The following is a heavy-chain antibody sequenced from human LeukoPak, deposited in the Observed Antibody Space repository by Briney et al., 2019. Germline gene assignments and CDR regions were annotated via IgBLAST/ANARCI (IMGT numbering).Heavy chain of an antibody. J-gene: IGHJ4*02. CDR1: GFTFSSYA. CDR2: ISYDGSNK. Sequence: PGRSLRLSCAASGFTFSSYAMHWVRQAPGKGLEWVAVISYDGSNKYYADSVKGRFTISRDNSKNTLYLQMNSLRAEDTAVYYCARVEGNLDYWGQGTLVTVSS. V-gene: IGHV3-30*04. D-gene: IGHD4-23*01. CDR3: ARVEGNLDY.